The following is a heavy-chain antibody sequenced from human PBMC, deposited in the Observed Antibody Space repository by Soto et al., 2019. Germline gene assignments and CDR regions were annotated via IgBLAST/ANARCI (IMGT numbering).Heavy chain of an antibody. CDR1: GFTFSSYG. CDR2: ISYDGSNK. J-gene: IGHJ6*02. V-gene: IGHV3-30*18. CDR3: AKDGRLLAAGMDV. Sequence: QVQLVESGGGVVQPGRSLRLSCAASGFTFSSYGMHWVRQAPGKGLEWVAVISYDGSNKYYADSVKGRFTISRDNSKNTLYLQMNSLRAEDTAVYYCAKDGRLLAAGMDVWGQGTTVTVSS. D-gene: IGHD2-8*02.